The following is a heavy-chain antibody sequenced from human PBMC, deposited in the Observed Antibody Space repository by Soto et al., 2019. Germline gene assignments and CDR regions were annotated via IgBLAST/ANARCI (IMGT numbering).Heavy chain of an antibody. V-gene: IGHV3-30-3*01. CDR2: ISYDGYNK. Sequence: PGGSMRLSCAASGFTFSTYSMHWVRQAPGKGLEWGALISYDGYNKYYSDSVKGRFTISRDNSNNTLYLQMNSLRAEDTAVYYCARGWGNIVEVPAAIGRSFDYLGHGTLVTVSS. D-gene: IGHD2-2*02. CDR1: GFTFSTYS. CDR3: ARGWGNIVEVPAAIGRSFDY. J-gene: IGHJ4*01.